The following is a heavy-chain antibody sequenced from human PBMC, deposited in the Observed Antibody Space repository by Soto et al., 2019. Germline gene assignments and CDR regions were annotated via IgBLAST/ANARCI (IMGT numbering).Heavy chain of an antibody. D-gene: IGHD3-22*01. Sequence: PGESLKISCKGSGYSFTSYWIGWVRQMPGKGLEWMGIIYPGDSDTRYSPSFQGQVTISADKSISTAYLQWSSLKASDTAMYYCARHVTTRITMIVGAFDIWGQGTMVTVSS. CDR1: GYSFTSYW. V-gene: IGHV5-51*01. CDR3: ARHVTTRITMIVGAFDI. CDR2: IYPGDSDT. J-gene: IGHJ3*02.